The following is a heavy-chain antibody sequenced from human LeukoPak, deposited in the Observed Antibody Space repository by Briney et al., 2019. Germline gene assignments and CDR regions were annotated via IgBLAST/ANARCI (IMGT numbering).Heavy chain of an antibody. J-gene: IGHJ4*02. CDR1: GFTFSTYS. CDR2: ISSSFSTI. CDR3: ARDQMYSGTRGLSDY. Sequence: GGSLRLSCAASGFTFSTYSMNWVRQAPGKGLEWVSYISSSFSTIYYADSVKGRFTISRDNAKNSLYLQMNSLRAEDTAVYYCARDQMYSGTRGLSDYWGQGTLVTVSS. V-gene: IGHV3-48*04. D-gene: IGHD1-26*01.